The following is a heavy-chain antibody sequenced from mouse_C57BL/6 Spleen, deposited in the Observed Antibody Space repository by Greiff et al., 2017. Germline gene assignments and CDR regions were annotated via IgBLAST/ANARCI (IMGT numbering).Heavy chain of an antibody. CDR3: ARRGTSYYFDY. V-gene: IGHV1-80*01. CDR2: IYPGDGDT. J-gene: IGHJ2*01. CDR1: GYAFSSYW. Sequence: VQLQQSGAELVKPGASVKISCKASGYAFSSYWMNWVKQRPGTGLEWIGQIYPGDGDTNYNGKFKGKATLTADKSSSTAYMQLSSLTSEDSAVYFCARRGTSYYFDYWGQGTTLTVSS.